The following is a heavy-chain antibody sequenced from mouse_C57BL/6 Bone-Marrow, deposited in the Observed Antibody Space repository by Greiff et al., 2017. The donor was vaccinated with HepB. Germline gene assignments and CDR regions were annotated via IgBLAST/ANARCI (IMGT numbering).Heavy chain of an antibody. J-gene: IGHJ2*01. D-gene: IGHD1-1*01. CDR3: TRRTTVVAPFDY. V-gene: IGHV1-5*01. CDR1: GYTFTSYW. CDR2: IYPGNSDT. Sequence: DVKLQESGTVLARPGASVKMSCKTSGYTFTSYWMHWVKQRPGQGLEWIGAIYPGNSDTSYNQKFKGKAKLTAVTSASTAYMELSSLTNEDSAVYYCTRRTTVVAPFDYWGQGTTLTVSS.